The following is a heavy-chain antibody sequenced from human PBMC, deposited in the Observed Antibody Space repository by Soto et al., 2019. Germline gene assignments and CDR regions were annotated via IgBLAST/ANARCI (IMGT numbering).Heavy chain of an antibody. CDR3: ARGYYDSSGYRIFDY. CDR2: MNPNSGNT. V-gene: IGHV1-8*01. CDR1: GYTFTTYD. Sequence: QVQLVQSGAEVKKPGASVKVSCKASGYTFTTYDINWVRQTTGQGLERMGWMNPNSGNTGYAQKFQGRVTMTRDTSISTAYMEVSSLRSEDMAVYYCARGYYDSSGYRIFDYWGQGTLVTVSS. J-gene: IGHJ4*02. D-gene: IGHD3-22*01.